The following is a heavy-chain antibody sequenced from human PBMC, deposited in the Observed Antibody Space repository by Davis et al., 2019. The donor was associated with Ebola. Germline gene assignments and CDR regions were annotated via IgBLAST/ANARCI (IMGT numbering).Heavy chain of an antibody. CDR1: GYSFTSYW. V-gene: IGHV5-51*01. CDR3: VRPQRVDGAAH. D-gene: IGHD5-24*01. J-gene: IGHJ4*02. CDR2: IYPGDSDT. Sequence: KVSCKGSGYSFTSYWIGWVRQMPGKGLEWMGIIYPGDSDTSYSPSFQGQVTISVDKSISTAYLQWSSLKASDSAMYFCVRPQRVDGAAHWGRGTLVTVSS.